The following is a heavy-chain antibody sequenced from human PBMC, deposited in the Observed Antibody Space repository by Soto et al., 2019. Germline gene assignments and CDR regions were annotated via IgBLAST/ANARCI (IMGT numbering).Heavy chain of an antibody. CDR1: GYSFTSYW. J-gene: IGHJ6*02. V-gene: IGHV5-10-1*01. D-gene: IGHD3-10*01. Sequence: GESLKISCKGSGYSFTSYWISWVRQMPGKGLEWMGRIDPSDSYTNYSPSFQGHVTISADKSISTAYLQWSSLKASDTAMYYCARLPLWFGELCLGYGMDVWGQGSTVTVSS. CDR3: ARLPLWFGELCLGYGMDV. CDR2: IDPSDSYT.